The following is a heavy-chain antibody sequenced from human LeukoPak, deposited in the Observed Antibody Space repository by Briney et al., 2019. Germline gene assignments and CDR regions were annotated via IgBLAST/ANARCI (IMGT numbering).Heavy chain of an antibody. D-gene: IGHD2-15*01. CDR3: ARGAWRSGYYYYYMDV. Sequence: SETLSLTCTVSGGSISSSSYYWGWIRQPPGKGLEWIGSIYYSGSTYYNPSLKSRVTISVDTSKNQFSLKLSSVTAADTAVYYCARGAWRSGYYYYYMDVWGKGTTVTVSS. CDR1: GGSISSSSYY. V-gene: IGHV4-39*07. J-gene: IGHJ6*03. CDR2: IYYSGST.